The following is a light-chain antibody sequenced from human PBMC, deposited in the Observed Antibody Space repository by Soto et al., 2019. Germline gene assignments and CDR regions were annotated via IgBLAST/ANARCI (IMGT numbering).Light chain of an antibody. CDR2: AAS. CDR1: QGISSY. CDR3: QQYYSYPLT. J-gene: IGKJ4*01. V-gene: IGKV1-8*01. Sequence: IQMTQSPSSLSASAGDRVTITCRASQGISSYLAWYQQKPGKAPKLLIYAASTLRSGVPSRFSGSGSGTDFTLTSSCLQSEDFATYYCQQYYSYPLTFGGGTKVEIK.